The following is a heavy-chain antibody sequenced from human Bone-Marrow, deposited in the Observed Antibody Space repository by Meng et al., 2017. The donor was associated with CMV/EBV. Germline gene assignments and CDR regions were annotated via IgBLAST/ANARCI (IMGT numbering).Heavy chain of an antibody. Sequence: AAAGFNLSSYAMHWVRQAPGKGLEWVAVISYDGSNKYYADSVKGRFTISRDNSKNTLYLQMNSLRAEDTAVYYCARDRDYGLHHFDYWGQGTLVTVSS. V-gene: IGHV3-30-3*01. J-gene: IGHJ4*02. CDR2: ISYDGSNK. CDR1: GFNLSSYA. D-gene: IGHD4/OR15-4a*01. CDR3: ARDRDYGLHHFDY.